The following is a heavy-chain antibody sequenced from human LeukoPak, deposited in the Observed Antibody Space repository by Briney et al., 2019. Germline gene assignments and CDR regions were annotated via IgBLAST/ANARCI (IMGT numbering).Heavy chain of an antibody. CDR1: GFSLTSRGVG. CDR2: IYWDDDK. Sequence: CGPTLVQPTQTLTLTCTFSGFSLTSRGVGGGWIRQRPGKALEWLTLIYWDDDKYFSSSLIPRLTITKDTSKNQVVLTVTNVDPVDTATYYCAHRQAVMADWYWASFDYWGEGTLVTVSS. D-gene: IGHD3/OR15-3a*01. V-gene: IGHV2-5*02. J-gene: IGHJ4*02. CDR3: AHRQAVMADWYWASFDY.